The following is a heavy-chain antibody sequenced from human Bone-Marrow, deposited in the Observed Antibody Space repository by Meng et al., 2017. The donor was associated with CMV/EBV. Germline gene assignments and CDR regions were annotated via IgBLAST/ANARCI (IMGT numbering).Heavy chain of an antibody. Sequence: GESLKISCAASGFTFDDYGMSWVRQAPGKGLEWVSGINWNGGSTGYADSVKGRFTISRDNAKNSLYLQMNSLKAEDTAVYYCAGVTIFGVVSAFDIWGQGTMVTVSS. CDR3: AGVTIFGVVSAFDI. D-gene: IGHD3-3*01. CDR2: INWNGGST. CDR1: GFTFDDYG. V-gene: IGHV3-20*04. J-gene: IGHJ3*02.